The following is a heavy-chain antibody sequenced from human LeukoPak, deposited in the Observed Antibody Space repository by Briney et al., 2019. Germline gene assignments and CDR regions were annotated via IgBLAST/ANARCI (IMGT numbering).Heavy chain of an antibody. J-gene: IGHJ4*02. CDR2: INHSGST. D-gene: IGHD3-16*02. CDR3: ARDPYVWGSYRPFDY. CDR1: GGSFSGYY. Sequence: SETLSLTCAVYGGSFSGYYWSWIRQPPGKGLEWIGEINHSGSTHYNPSLKSRVTTSVDTSKNQFSLKLSSVTAADTAVYYCARDPYVWGSYRPFDYWGQGTLVTVSS. V-gene: IGHV4-34*01.